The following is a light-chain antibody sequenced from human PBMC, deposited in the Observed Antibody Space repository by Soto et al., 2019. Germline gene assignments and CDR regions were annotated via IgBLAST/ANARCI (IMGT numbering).Light chain of an antibody. CDR3: QQYGNGLTWT. V-gene: IGKV3-15*01. J-gene: IGKJ1*01. CDR2: SES. Sequence: EIVMTQSPVTLSVSPGESATIFCRASERISTNLAWYQQRPGQAPRLLIYSESTRATGVPARFSGSGSATEFTLTISSLQPEDFATYYCQQYGNGLTWTFGQGTRVEIK. CDR1: ERISTN.